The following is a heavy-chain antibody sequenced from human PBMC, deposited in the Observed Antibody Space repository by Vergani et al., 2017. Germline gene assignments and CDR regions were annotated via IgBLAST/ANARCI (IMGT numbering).Heavy chain of an antibody. CDR3: AGDWDIVVVPAAIDY. D-gene: IGHD2-2*01. Sequence: EVQLVESGGGLVQPGGSLRLSCAASGFTFSSYWMSWVRQAPGKGLEWVANIKQDGSEKYYVDSVKGRFTISRDNAKNSLYLQMNSLRAEDTAVYYCAGDWDIVVVPAAIDYWGQGTLVTVSS. J-gene: IGHJ4*02. CDR2: IKQDGSEK. V-gene: IGHV3-7*01. CDR1: GFTFSSYW.